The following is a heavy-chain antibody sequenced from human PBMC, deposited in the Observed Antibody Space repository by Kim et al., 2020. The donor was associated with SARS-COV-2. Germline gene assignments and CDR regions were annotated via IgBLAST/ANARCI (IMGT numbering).Heavy chain of an antibody. CDR3: AKGRDGYPIDY. CDR2: IWYDGSYK. V-gene: IGHV3-33*06. D-gene: IGHD5-12*01. CDR1: GFTFSSYG. Sequence: GGSLRLSCAASGFTFSSYGMHWFRQAPGKGLEWVAVIWYDGSYKYYGDSVKGRFTISRDNSKNTLYLQMNSLRAEDTAVYYCAKGRDGYPIDYWGQGTLVTVSS. J-gene: IGHJ4*02.